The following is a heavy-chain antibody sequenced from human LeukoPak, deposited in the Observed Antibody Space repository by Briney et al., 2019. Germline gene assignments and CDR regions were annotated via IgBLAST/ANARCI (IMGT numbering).Heavy chain of an antibody. J-gene: IGHJ4*02. Sequence: ASVKVSCKASGYTFTGYYMHWVRQAPGQGLEWMGWINPNSGGTNYAQKFQGRVTMTRDTSISTAYMELSRLRSDDTAVYYCASRTGYSSGWYFDYWGQGTLVTVSS. CDR2: INPNSGGT. CDR3: ASRTGYSSGWYFDY. CDR1: GYTFTGYY. D-gene: IGHD6-19*01. V-gene: IGHV1-2*02.